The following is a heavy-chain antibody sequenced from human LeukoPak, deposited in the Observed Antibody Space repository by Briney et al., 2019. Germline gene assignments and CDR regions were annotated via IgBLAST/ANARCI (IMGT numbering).Heavy chain of an antibody. D-gene: IGHD2/OR15-2a*01. J-gene: IGHJ4*02. V-gene: IGHV3-33*08. CDR2: IWYDGSNK. CDR3: AREGPRGNSQFDY. Sequence: GGSLRLSCAASGFTFSSYAMHWVRQAPGKGLEWVALIWYDGSNKYYTDSVKGRLTISRDNSKNTLYLQMNSLRAEDTAVYYCAREGPRGNSQFDYWGQGTLVTVSS. CDR1: GFTFSSYA.